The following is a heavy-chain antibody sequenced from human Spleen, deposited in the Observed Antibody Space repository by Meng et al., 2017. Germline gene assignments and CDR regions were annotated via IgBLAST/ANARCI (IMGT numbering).Heavy chain of an antibody. Sequence: QVQLVQAGDEVKKPGASVKVSCKASGYTFSSYGISWVRQAPGQGLEWMGWISVYNGNTNHAQRFQGRVTMTTDTSTSTAYMELRTLRSDDTAVYYCARDRGGLPDYWGQGTLVTVSS. CDR1: GYTFSSYG. D-gene: IGHD2-15*01. CDR2: ISVYNGNT. V-gene: IGHV1-18*01. CDR3: ARDRGGLPDY. J-gene: IGHJ4*02.